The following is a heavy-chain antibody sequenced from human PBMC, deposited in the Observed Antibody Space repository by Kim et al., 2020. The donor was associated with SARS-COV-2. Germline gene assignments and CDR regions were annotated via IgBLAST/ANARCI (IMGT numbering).Heavy chain of an antibody. J-gene: IGHJ6*02. CDR2: ISISSGNI. V-gene: IGHV3-48*02. Sequence: GGSLRLSCAASRFTFSSYSMNWVRQAPGKGLEWISYISISSGNIDYADSVKGRFTISRDNAKNTLFLQMNSLSDEDTAVYYCARDMWSSCWLPNYGMDVWGQGTTVTVSS. CDR3: ARDMWSSCWLPNYGMDV. D-gene: IGHD6-13*01. CDR1: RFTFSSYS.